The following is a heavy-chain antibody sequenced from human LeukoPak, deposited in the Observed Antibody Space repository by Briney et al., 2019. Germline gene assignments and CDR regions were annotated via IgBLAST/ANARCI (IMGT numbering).Heavy chain of an antibody. Sequence: PGGSLRLSCAASGFTFSSYGMHWVRQAPGKGLEWVAVISYDGSNKYYADSVKGRFTISRDNSKNTLYLQMNSLRAEDTAVYYCAKETHSSSWPRYLGYWGQGTLVTVSS. CDR3: AKETHSSSWPRYLGY. D-gene: IGHD6-13*01. CDR1: GFTFSSYG. J-gene: IGHJ4*02. CDR2: ISYDGSNK. V-gene: IGHV3-30*18.